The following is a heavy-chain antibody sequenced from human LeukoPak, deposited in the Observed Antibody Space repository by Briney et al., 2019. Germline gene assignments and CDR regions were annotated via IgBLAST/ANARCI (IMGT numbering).Heavy chain of an antibody. CDR2: IIPVGGTA. CDR3: ARGIVVPAAKIPRGFDP. V-gene: IGHV1-69*05. Sequence: SVKVSCKASGGTFSSYAISWVRQAPGQGLEWMGGIIPVGGTANYAQKFQGRVTITTDESTSTAYMELSSLRSEDTAVYYCARGIVVPAAKIPRGFDPWGQGTLVTVSS. J-gene: IGHJ5*02. D-gene: IGHD2-2*01. CDR1: GGTFSSYA.